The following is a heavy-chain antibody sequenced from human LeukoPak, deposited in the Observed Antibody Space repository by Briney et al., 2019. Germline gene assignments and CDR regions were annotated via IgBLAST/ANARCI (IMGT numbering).Heavy chain of an antibody. CDR3: ARRYCSSTSCTLDY. Sequence: GGSLRLSCTASGFTFSSYETNWVRQAPGKGLEWVSYISSGTTTIYYADSVKGRFTISRDNAKNSLYLQMNSLRAEDTAVYYCARRYCSSTSCTLDYWGQGTLVTVSS. J-gene: IGHJ4*02. V-gene: IGHV3-48*03. CDR2: ISSGTTTI. D-gene: IGHD2-2*01. CDR1: GFTFSSYE.